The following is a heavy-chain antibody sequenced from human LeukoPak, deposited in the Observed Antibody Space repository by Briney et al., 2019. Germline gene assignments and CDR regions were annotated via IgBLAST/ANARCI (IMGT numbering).Heavy chain of an antibody. CDR1: GFTFSSYS. CDR2: ISSSSSYI. D-gene: IGHD3-10*01. CDR3: ARGVWFGELPNDY. V-gene: IGHV3-21*01. Sequence: GGSLRLSCAASGFTFSSYSMNWVRQAPGKGLEWVSSISSSSSYIYYADSVKGRFTISRDNAKNSLYLQMNSLGAEDTAVYYCARGVWFGELPNDYWGQGTLVTVSS. J-gene: IGHJ4*02.